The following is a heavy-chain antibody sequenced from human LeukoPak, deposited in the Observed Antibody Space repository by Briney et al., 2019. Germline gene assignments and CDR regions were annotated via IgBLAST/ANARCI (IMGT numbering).Heavy chain of an antibody. CDR1: GGSFSGYY. D-gene: IGHD3-22*01. CDR2: INHSGST. Sequence: SETLSLTCAVYGGSFSGYYWSWIRQPPGKGLEWIGEINHSGSTNYNPSLKSRVTISVDTSKNQFSLKLSSVTAADTAVYYCAKARGGYYRFFDYWGQGTLVTVSS. V-gene: IGHV4-34*01. J-gene: IGHJ4*02. CDR3: AKARGGYYRFFDY.